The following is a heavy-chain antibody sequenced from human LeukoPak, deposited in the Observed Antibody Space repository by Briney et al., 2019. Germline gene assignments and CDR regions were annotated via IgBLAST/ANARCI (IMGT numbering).Heavy chain of an antibody. CDR2: INHSGST. Sequence: SETLSLTCAVYGGSFRGYYWNWIRQPPGKGLEWIGEINHSGSTNYNPSLKSRVTISVDTSKNQFSLKLSSVTAADTAVYYCAVGDYYGSGSYPNWFEPWGQGTLVTVSS. CDR3: AVGDYYGSGSYPNWFEP. J-gene: IGHJ5*02. D-gene: IGHD3-10*01. V-gene: IGHV4-34*01. CDR1: GGSFRGYY.